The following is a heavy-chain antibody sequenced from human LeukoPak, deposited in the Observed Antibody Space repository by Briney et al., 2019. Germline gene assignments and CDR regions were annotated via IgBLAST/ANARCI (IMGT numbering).Heavy chain of an antibody. D-gene: IGHD3-10*01. CDR1: GGSISSGGYY. V-gene: IGHV4-31*03. CDR3: AMTTLLLWFGGGAFDI. Sequence: SETLSLTCTVSGGSISSGGYYWSWIRQHPGKGLEWIGYIYYSGSTYYNPSLKSRVTISVDTSKNQFSLKLSSVTAADTAVYSCAMTTLLLWFGGGAFDIWGQGTMVTVSS. CDR2: IYYSGST. J-gene: IGHJ3*02.